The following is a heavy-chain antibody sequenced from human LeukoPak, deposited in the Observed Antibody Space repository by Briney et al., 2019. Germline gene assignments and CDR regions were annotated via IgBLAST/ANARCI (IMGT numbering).Heavy chain of an antibody. J-gene: IGHJ4*02. CDR3: ARHSREYDFWSGYSPLDY. D-gene: IGHD3-3*01. CDR1: GGSFSGYY. Sequence: SETLSLTCAVYGGSFSGYYWSWIRQPPGKGLEWIGSIYYSGSTYYNPSLKSRVTISVDTPKNQFSLKLSSVTAADTAVYYCARHSREYDFWSGYSPLDYWGQGTLVTVSS. V-gene: IGHV4-34*01. CDR2: IYYSGST.